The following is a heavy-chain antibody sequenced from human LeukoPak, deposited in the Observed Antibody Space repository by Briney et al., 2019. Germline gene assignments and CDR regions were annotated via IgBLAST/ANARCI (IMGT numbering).Heavy chain of an antibody. D-gene: IGHD3-10*01. CDR2: INHSGST. CDR1: GGSFSGYY. Sequence: PSETLSLTCAVCGGSFSGYYWSWIRQPPGKGLEWIGEINHSGSTNYNPSLKSRVTISVDTSKNQFSLKLSSVTAADTAVYYCARGLWFGELLYPWGQGTLVTVSS. J-gene: IGHJ5*02. V-gene: IGHV4-34*01. CDR3: ARGLWFGELLYP.